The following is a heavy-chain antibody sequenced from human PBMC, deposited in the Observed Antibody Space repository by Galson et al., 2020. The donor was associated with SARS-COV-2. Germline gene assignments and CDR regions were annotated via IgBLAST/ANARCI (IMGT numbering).Heavy chain of an antibody. CDR1: GGPIRSSNFY. J-gene: IGHJ3*01. CDR3: ARLRDGECAPEAFCV. Sequence: SGTLSPTCTVSGGPIRSSNFYWGRIRQPPGKGLEGIWSKYYSGGTYYKPSHKSRITISVDTAKNQFSLRLSPVTAADTAVYYCARLRDGECAPEAFCVLSPGTRVT. CDR2: KYYSGGT. D-gene: IGHD4-17*01. V-gene: IGHV4-39*07.